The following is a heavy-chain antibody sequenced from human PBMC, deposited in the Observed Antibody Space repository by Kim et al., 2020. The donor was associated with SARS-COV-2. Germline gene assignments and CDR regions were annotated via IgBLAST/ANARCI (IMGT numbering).Heavy chain of an antibody. CDR1: GFTFSSFE. CDR3: ARDTKGVEDFDY. CDR2: IGISDSTR. D-gene: IGHD3-10*01. V-gene: IGHV3-48*03. J-gene: IGHJ4*02. Sequence: GGSLRLSCAASGFTFSSFEMTWVRQAPGKGLEWISFIGISDSTRLYADSVKGRFTISRDNAKNSVFLQMNSLRVEDTGVYYCARDTKGVEDFDYWGQGTLVTVSS.